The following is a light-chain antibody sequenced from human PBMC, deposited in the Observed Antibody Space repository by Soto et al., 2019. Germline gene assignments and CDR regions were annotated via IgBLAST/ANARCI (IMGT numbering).Light chain of an antibody. J-gene: IGLJ2*01. CDR1: SSNIGNNY. V-gene: IGLV1-51*01. CDR2: DNN. CDR3: GTWDTSLSAVV. Sequence: QSVLTQPPSVSAAPGQKATISCSGGSSNIGNNYVSWYQHLPGTAPKLLIYDNNERPSGIPDRFSGSKSGTSATLGITGLQTGDEADYYCGTWDTSLSAVVFGGGTQLTVL.